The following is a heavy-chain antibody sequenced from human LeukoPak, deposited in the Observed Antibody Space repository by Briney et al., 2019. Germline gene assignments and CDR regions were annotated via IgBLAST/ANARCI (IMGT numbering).Heavy chain of an antibody. D-gene: IGHD5-24*01. CDR3: ARGVRWLQGIFDY. CDR1: GFTFSSYV. Sequence: GGSLRLSCAASGFTFSSYVMSWVRQAPGKGLEWVSYISSSSSYTNYADSVKGRFTISRDNAKNSLYLQMNSLRAEDTAVYYCARGVRWLQGIFDYWGQGTLVTGSS. V-gene: IGHV3-11*05. CDR2: ISSSSSYT. J-gene: IGHJ4*02.